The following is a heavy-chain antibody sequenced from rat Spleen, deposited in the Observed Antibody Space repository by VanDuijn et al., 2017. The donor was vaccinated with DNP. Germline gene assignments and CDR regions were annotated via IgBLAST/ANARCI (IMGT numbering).Heavy chain of an antibody. J-gene: IGHJ2*01. CDR3: AKNSGYYFDY. Sequence: EVHLVESGGGLVQPGRSLRLSCAASGFTFSDYNMAWVRQAPKKGLEWVATISYDGSTSYYRDSVRGRFTISRDNTKSTLYLQMGSLRSEDTATYYCAKNSGYYFDYWGQGVMVTVSS. V-gene: IGHV5-7*01. D-gene: IGHD4-3*01. CDR2: ISYDGSTS. CDR1: GFTFSDYN.